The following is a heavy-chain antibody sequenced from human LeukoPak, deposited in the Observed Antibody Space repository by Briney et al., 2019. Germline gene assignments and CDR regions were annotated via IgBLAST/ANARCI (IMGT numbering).Heavy chain of an antibody. CDR1: GFTFSSYA. CDR3: ARDQKVYYHMDV. CDR2: INGDGSDT. Sequence: PGGSLRLSCAASGFTFSSYAMNWVRHAPGKGLVWVSRINGDGSDTGYADSVKGRFTISRDNAKNTLYLQMNSLRDEDTAVYYCARDQKVYYHMDVWGKGTTVTVSS. V-gene: IGHV3-74*01. J-gene: IGHJ6*03.